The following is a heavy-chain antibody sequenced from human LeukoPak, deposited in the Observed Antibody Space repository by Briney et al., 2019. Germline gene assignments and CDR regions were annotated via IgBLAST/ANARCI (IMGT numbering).Heavy chain of an antibody. CDR3: ARIGGCSSTGCYVGDWFDP. V-gene: IGHV1-18*01. CDR1: GYTFTSYG. J-gene: IGHJ5*02. CDR2: ISAYNGNT. D-gene: IGHD2-2*01. Sequence: GASVKVSCKASGYTFTSYGISWVRQAPGQGLEWMGWISAYNGNTNYAQKLQGRVTMTTDTSTSTAYMELRSLRSDDTAVYYCARIGGCSSTGCYVGDWFDPWSQGTLVTLSS.